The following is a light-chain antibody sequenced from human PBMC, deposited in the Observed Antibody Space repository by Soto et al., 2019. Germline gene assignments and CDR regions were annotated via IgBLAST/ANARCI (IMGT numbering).Light chain of an antibody. CDR3: QQYDNRLLT. CDR2: DAS. J-gene: IGKJ4*01. Sequence: IQMTQSQSSLSASVGDRVTITCQASQDISNYLNWYQQKPGKAPKLLIYDASNLETGVPSRFSGSGSGTDFTFTISSLQPEDIATYYCQQYDNRLLTFGGGTKVDI. CDR1: QDISNY. V-gene: IGKV1-33*01.